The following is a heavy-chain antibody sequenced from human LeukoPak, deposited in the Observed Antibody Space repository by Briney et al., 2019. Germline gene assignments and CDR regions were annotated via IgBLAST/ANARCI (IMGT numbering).Heavy chain of an antibody. V-gene: IGHV3-66*01. J-gene: IGHJ3*02. D-gene: IGHD1-26*01. CDR3: ARDLVGANDAFDI. CDR1: GFTFSDYY. Sequence: GGSLRLSCAASGFTFSDYYMSWIRQAPGKGLEWVSDIYSGGSTYYADSVKGRFTISRDNSKNTLYLQMNSLRAEDTAVYYCARDLVGANDAFDIWGQGTMVTVSS. CDR2: IYSGGST.